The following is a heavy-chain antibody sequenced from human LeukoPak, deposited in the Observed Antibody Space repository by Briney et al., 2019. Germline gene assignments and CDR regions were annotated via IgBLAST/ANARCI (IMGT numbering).Heavy chain of an antibody. D-gene: IGHD4-23*01. J-gene: IGHJ4*02. CDR2: IKQDGSEK. CDR1: GFTFSSYW. CDR3: ARGVTPKDFDY. V-gene: IGHV3-7*01. Sequence: PGGSLRLSYAASGFTFSSYWMSWVRQAPGKGLEWVANIKQDGSEKYYVDSVKGRFTISRDNAKNSLYLQMNSLRAEDTAVYYCARGVTPKDFDYWGQGTLVTVSS.